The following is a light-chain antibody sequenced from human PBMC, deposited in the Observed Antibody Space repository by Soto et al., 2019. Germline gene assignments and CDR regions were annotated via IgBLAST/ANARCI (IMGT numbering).Light chain of an antibody. CDR2: GAS. CDR3: QQANGDPWT. Sequence: DIQMTQSPYSVSASVGDRVTISCRASHDVRSWLAWYQQKPGKGPHLLIYGASTLQSGVPSRFSGRGSGTESTRPLSSLRPEDFATYYGQQANGDPWTFGQGTKVEIK. J-gene: IGKJ1*01. CDR1: HDVRSW. V-gene: IGKV1-12*02.